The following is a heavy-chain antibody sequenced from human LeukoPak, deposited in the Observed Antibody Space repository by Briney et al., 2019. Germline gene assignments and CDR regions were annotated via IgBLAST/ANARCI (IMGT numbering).Heavy chain of an antibody. CDR2: INPNSGGT. CDR3: ARGVLLSYNWNLQLVDY. V-gene: IGHV1-2*02. Sequence: ASVKVSCKASGYTFTGYYMHWVRQAPGQGLEWMGWINPNSGGTNYAQKFQGRVTMTRDTSISTAYMELSRLRSDDTAVYYCARGVLLSYNWNLQLVDYWGQGTLVTVSS. J-gene: IGHJ4*02. CDR1: GYTFTGYY. D-gene: IGHD1-20*01.